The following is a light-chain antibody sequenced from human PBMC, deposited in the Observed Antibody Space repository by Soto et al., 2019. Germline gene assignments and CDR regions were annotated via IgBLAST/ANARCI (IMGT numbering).Light chain of an antibody. CDR3: QQYKKWPRT. V-gene: IGKV3-15*01. Sequence: IVRTHAPSTLSVSPLERASLSFRASQSVSSNFAWYQQKPGQAPRLLIYDASTRATGIPARFSGSGSGTEFTLTISSLQSEDFAVYYCQQYKKWPRTFGHGTKVDIK. J-gene: IGKJ1*01. CDR1: QSVSSN. CDR2: DAS.